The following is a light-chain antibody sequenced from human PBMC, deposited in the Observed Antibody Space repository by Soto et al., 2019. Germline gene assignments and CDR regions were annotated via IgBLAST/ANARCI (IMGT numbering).Light chain of an antibody. V-gene: IGLV1-40*01. Sequence: QSVLTQPPSVSGAPGQRVTISCTGSSSNIGAGYDVHWYQQLTRTDPKLLIYGNNNRPSGVTDRFSGSKSDTSASLAITGLQAEDEADYYCQSYDSSLSGVLFGGGTKVTVL. CDR1: SSNIGAGYD. CDR3: QSYDSSLSGVL. J-gene: IGLJ2*01. CDR2: GNN.